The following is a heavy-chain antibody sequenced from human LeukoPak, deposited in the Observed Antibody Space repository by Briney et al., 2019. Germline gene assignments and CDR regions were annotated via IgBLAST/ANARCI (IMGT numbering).Heavy chain of an antibody. CDR1: GFTFSSYA. D-gene: IGHD2-15*01. CDR3: AKDRGVVVVAATSGY. V-gene: IGHV3-23*01. Sequence: GGSLRLSCAASGFTFSSYAMSWVRQAPGRGLEWVSAISGSGGSTYYADSVKGRFTISRHNSKNTLYLQMNSLRAEDTAVYYCAKDRGVVVVAATSGYWGQGTLVTVSS. CDR2: ISGSGGST. J-gene: IGHJ4*02.